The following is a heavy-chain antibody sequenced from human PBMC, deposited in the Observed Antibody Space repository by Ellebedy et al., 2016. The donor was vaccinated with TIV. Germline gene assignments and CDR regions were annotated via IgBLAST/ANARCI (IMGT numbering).Heavy chain of an antibody. D-gene: IGHD3-10*01. V-gene: IGHV3-7*03. CDR2: IDQDGNKK. CDR3: ARDRSLIRGVIDAFDL. CDR1: GFTFSTYS. Sequence: GGSLRLXXGGSGFTFSTYSMTWVRQAPGKGLQWVANIDQDGNKKFYVDSVKGRFTISRDNANNSLYLQINSLRVEDTAVYYCARDRSLIRGVIDAFDLWGQGTMVTVSS. J-gene: IGHJ3*01.